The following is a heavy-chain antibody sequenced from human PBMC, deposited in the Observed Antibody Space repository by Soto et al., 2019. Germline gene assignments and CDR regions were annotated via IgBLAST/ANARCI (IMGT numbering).Heavy chain of an antibody. CDR2: INHSGST. D-gene: IGHD6-13*01. J-gene: IGHJ5*02. CDR1: GGSFSGYY. CDR3: ARGRKVIAAATKARNWFDP. V-gene: IGHV4-34*01. Sequence: SETLSLTCAVYGGSFSGYYWSWIRQPPGKGLEWIGEINHSGSTNYNPSLKSRVTISVDTSKNQFSLKLSSVTAADTAVYYCARGRKVIAAATKARNWFDPWGQGTLVTVSS.